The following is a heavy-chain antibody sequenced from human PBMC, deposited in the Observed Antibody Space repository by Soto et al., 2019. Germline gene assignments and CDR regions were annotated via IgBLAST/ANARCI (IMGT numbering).Heavy chain of an antibody. CDR3: ASHESSSGWYLFDY. CDR2: VYYSGTT. CDR1: GGSISSYY. J-gene: IGHJ4*02. D-gene: IGHD6-19*01. Sequence: PSETLSLTCTVSGGSISSYYWSWIRQPPGKGLEWIGYVYYSGTTNYNPSLKSRVTISVDTSKNQFSLNLSSVTAADTAVYYCASHESSSGWYLFDYWGQGNLVTVST. V-gene: IGHV4-59*08.